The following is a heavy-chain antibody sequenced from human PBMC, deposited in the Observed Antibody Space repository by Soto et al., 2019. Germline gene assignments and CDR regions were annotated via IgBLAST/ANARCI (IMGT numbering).Heavy chain of an antibody. CDR1: GFTFSSYG. CDR3: ARGGLYSSSWYCSY. Sequence: PGGSLRLSCAASGFTFSSYGMHWVRQAPGKGLEWVAVIWYDGSNKYYADSVKGRFTISRDNSKNTLYLQMNSLRAEDTAVYYCARGGLYSSSWYCSYWGQGTLVTVSS. V-gene: IGHV3-33*01. J-gene: IGHJ4*02. D-gene: IGHD6-13*01. CDR2: IWYDGSNK.